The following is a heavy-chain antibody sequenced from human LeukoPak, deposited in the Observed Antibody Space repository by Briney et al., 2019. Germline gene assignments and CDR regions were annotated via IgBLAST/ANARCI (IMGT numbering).Heavy chain of an antibody. CDR3: ARVHDYDFWSGYYEYYFDY. Sequence: GGSLRLSCAASGFTFSSYSMNWVRQAPGKGLEWVSSISSSSSHIYYADSVKGRFTISRDNAKNSLYLQMNSLRAEDTAVYYCARVHDYDFWSGYYEYYFDYWGQGTLVTVSS. V-gene: IGHV3-21*01. J-gene: IGHJ4*02. CDR1: GFTFSSYS. D-gene: IGHD3-3*01. CDR2: ISSSSSHI.